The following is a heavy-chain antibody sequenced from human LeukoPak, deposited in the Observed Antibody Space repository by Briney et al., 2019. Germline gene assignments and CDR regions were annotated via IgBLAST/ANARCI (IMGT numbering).Heavy chain of an antibody. CDR3: AGGYSSGLLGAFDI. V-gene: IGHV4-39*07. CDR2: IYYSGST. CDR1: GDSISSSNYY. Sequence: PSETLSLTCTVSGDSISSSNYYWGWIRQPPGKGLEWIGSIYYSGSTYYNPSLKSRVTISVDTSKNQFSLKLSSVTAADTAVYYCAGGYSSGLLGAFDIWGQGTMVTVSS. J-gene: IGHJ3*02. D-gene: IGHD6-19*01.